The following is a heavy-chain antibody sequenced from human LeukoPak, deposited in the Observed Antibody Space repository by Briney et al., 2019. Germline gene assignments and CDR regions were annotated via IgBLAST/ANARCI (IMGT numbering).Heavy chain of an antibody. CDR2: ISAYTGNT. D-gene: IGHD1-14*01. J-gene: IGHJ4*02. CDR1: GYTFTSYG. Sequence: ASVKVSCKASGYTFTSYGISWVRQAPGEGLEWMGWISAYTGNTNYAQKFQGRVTITADESTSTAYMELGSLRSEDTAVYYCARQMEGEPGSFDFWGQGTLVTVSS. CDR3: ARQMEGEPGSFDF. V-gene: IGHV1-18*01.